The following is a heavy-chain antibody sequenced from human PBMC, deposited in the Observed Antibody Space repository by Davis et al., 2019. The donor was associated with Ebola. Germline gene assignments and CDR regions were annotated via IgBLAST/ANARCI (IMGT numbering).Heavy chain of an antibody. Sequence: PSETLSLTCTVSGASISSETYYWSWIRQHPGKGLEWIGYIYNSATTYYNPSLKSRVSISVDTSKNQFSLRLSSVTAADTAVYYCARGPFQPPVTIFPMDVWGQGTTVSVSS. V-gene: IGHV4-31*03. J-gene: IGHJ6*02. CDR2: IYNSATT. CDR3: ARGPFQPPVTIFPMDV. CDR1: GASISSETYY. D-gene: IGHD3-9*01.